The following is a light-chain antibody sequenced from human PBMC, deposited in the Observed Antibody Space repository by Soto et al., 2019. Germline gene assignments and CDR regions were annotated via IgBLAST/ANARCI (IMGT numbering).Light chain of an antibody. Sequence: SVLTPTPSASGTPGQSVTISFSGISSNIGSNYVYWYQQLPGTAPKLLIYRNNQRPSGVPDRFSGSKSGTSASLAISALRSEDEADYYCAAWDDSLTYVFGTGTKVTVL. J-gene: IGLJ1*01. CDR1: SSNIGSNY. CDR3: AAWDDSLTYV. V-gene: IGLV1-47*01. CDR2: RNN.